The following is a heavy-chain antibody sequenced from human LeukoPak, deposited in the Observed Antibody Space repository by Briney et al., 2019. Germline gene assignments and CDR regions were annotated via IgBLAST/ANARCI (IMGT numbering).Heavy chain of an antibody. CDR3: AKAGRYCSSTSCYQIYYYYGMDV. J-gene: IGHJ6*02. D-gene: IGHD2-2*01. CDR2: ITGDGT. Sequence: PGGSLRLSCAASGFTLNNYGMAWVRQAPGKGLEWVSTITGDGTSYADSVKGRLTISRDSSKNTLYLQMNSLRAEDTAVYYCAKAGRYCSSTSCYQIYYYYGMDVWGQGTTVTVSS. V-gene: IGHV3-23*01. CDR1: GFTLNNYG.